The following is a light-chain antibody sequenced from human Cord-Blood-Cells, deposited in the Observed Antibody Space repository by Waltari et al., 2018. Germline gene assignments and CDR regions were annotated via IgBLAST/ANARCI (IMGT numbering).Light chain of an antibody. J-gene: IGLJ3*02. Sequence: QSALTQPHSASGSPGQAVTISCTGTSSDVGGYNDVSWYQQHPGKAPKLMIYEVSKRPSGVPDRFSGSKSGNTASLTVSGLQAEDEADYYCSSYAGSNNWVFGGGTKLTVL. CDR2: EVS. CDR1: SSDVGGYND. CDR3: SSYAGSNNWV. V-gene: IGLV2-8*01.